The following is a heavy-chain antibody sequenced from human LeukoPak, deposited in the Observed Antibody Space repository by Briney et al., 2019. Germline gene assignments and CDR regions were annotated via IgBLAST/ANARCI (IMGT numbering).Heavy chain of an antibody. J-gene: IGHJ4*02. V-gene: IGHV3-7*01. CDR2: IKEDGTKK. CDR3: VRDVTSSWVYKWGYYFEF. D-gene: IGHD6-13*01. Sequence: GGSLRLSCAASEFAFRDYWMAWVRQAPGKGMEWVANIKEDGTKKYYADSVKGRFTISRDNAKNTLYLQMNSLRAEDTAVYYCVRDVTSSWVYKWGYYFEFWGQGTLVTVSS. CDR1: EFAFRDYW.